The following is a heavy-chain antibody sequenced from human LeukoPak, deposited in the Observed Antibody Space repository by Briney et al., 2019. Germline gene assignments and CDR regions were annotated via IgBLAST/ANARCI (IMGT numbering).Heavy chain of an antibody. CDR3: ARDVARSGGY. Sequence: GGSLRPSCAASGLTFSSYSMNWVRPAPGKGLERVSSISSSSSYIYYADSVKGRFTISRDNAKTALYLQMNSLRVEDTAVYYCARDVARSGGYWGQGTLDSVSS. CDR2: ISSSSSYI. J-gene: IGHJ4*02. V-gene: IGHV3-21*01. D-gene: IGHD3-10*01. CDR1: GLTFSSYS.